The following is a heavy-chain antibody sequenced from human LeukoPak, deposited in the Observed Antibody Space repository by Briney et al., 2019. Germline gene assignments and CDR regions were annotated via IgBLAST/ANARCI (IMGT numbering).Heavy chain of an antibody. CDR2: ISASGGNT. V-gene: IGHV3-23*01. J-gene: IGHJ4*02. D-gene: IGHD3-9*01. CDR1: GFTFSSYA. CDR3: AKGRYGFDY. Sequence: PGGSLRLSCAASGFTFSSYAMSWVRQAPGRGVEWVSSISASGGNTYYADSVKGRFTISRDNFKNTLYLQMNSLRAEDTAVYYCAKGRYGFDYWGQGTLVTVPS.